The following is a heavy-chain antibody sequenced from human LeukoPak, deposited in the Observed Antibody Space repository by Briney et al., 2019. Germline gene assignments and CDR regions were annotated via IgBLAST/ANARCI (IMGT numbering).Heavy chain of an antibody. J-gene: IGHJ6*03. V-gene: IGHV3-30*01. Sequence: WGSLRLSCAASGFTFSSFPMHWVRQAPGKGLEWVVVVSPDGSVENYADPVKGRFTISRDNSKNTVYLQMNSLRTEDTAVYYCARASITSTYYHYYMDVWGKGTTVTVSS. CDR2: VSPDGSVE. CDR1: GFTFSSFP. D-gene: IGHD3-10*01. CDR3: ARASITSTYYHYYMDV.